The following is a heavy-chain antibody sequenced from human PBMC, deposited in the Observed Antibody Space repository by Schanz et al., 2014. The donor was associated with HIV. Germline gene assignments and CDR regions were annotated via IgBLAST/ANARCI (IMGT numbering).Heavy chain of an antibody. Sequence: QVQLVQSGAEVEKPGASAKVSCKASGYSFTGYYIHWMRQAPGQGLEWMGWINPANGVTKYAQKFRDRVTLTRDTSISPLYMELTSLRSDDTAVYYCVRHVNFLKTDFWGQGTLVTVSS. CDR2: INPANGVT. V-gene: IGHV1-2*02. J-gene: IGHJ4*02. CDR1: GYSFTGYY. D-gene: IGHD3-3*01. CDR3: VRHVNFLKTDF.